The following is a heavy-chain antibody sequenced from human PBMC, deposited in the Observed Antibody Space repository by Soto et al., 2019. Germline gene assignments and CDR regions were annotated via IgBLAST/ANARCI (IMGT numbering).Heavy chain of an antibody. CDR1: GFTFSSYA. CDR3: AKGVLRVYATTNWFDP. Sequence: EVQLLESGGGLVEPGGSLRLSCAASGFTFSSYAMSWVRQAPGKGLEWVSAISGSGGSTYYADSVKGRFTISRDNSKNALYLQMNSLTAEDTAVYYCAKGVLRVYATTNWFDPWGQGTLVTVSS. V-gene: IGHV3-23*01. D-gene: IGHD2-8*01. J-gene: IGHJ5*02. CDR2: ISGSGGST.